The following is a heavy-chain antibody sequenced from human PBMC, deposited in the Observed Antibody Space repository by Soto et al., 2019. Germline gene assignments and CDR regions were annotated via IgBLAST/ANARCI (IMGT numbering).Heavy chain of an antibody. V-gene: IGHV4-59*01. CDR3: ARLPDLNWFDP. J-gene: IGHJ5*02. CDR2: IYYSGST. Sequence: SETLSLTCTVSGGSISSYYWSWIRQPPGKGLEWMGYIYYSGSTNYNPSLKSRVTISVDTSKNQFSLKLSPVTAADTAVYYCARLPDLNWFDPWGQGTLVTVSS. CDR1: GGSISSYY.